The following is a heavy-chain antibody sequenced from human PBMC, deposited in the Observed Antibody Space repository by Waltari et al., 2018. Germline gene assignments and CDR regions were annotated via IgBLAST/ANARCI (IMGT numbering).Heavy chain of an antibody. CDR2: ISLDGNTY. D-gene: IGHD2-8*02. CDR3: ARDYTGEGAFDI. CDR1: GFTFTSFA. V-gene: IGHV3-30-3*01. Sequence: QVPLVESGGGVVRPGGSLRLSCAASGFTFTSFAVHWVRQAPGKGLEWVAVISLDGNTYYYADSVKGRFTMSRDNSRKMVYLQMNSLRGEDTAVYYCARDYTGEGAFDIWGQGATVTVSS. J-gene: IGHJ3*02.